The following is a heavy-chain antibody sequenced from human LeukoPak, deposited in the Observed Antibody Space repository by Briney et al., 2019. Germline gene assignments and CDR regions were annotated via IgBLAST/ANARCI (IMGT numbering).Heavy chain of an antibody. CDR1: GGSISSHY. CDR2: IYYSGST. V-gene: IGHV4-39*01. J-gene: IGHJ4*02. Sequence: SETLSLTCTVSGGSISSHYWGWIRQPPGKGLEWIGSIYYSGSTYYNPSLKSRVTISVDTSKNQFSLKLSSVTAADTAVYYCARNTRDSYGYLVGVFDYWGQGTLVTVSS. D-gene: IGHD5-18*01. CDR3: ARNTRDSYGYLVGVFDY.